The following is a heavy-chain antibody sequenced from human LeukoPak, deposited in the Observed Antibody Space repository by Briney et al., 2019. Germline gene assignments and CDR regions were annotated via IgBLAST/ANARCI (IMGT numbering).Heavy chain of an antibody. Sequence: SETLSLTCAVSGGSISSGGYSWSWIRQPPGKGLEWIGYINHSGSTNYNPSLKSRVTISVDTSKNQFSLKLSSVTAADTAVYYCARGIAVAGTRGRYYFDYWGQGTLVTVSS. D-gene: IGHD6-19*01. CDR1: GGSISSGGYS. V-gene: IGHV4-30-2*01. J-gene: IGHJ4*02. CDR3: ARGIAVAGTRGRYYFDY. CDR2: INHSGST.